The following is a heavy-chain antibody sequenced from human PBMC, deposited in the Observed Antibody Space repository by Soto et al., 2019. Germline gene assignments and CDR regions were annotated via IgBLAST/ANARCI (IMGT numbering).Heavy chain of an antibody. CDR2: IIPMFGTA. CDR1: GGTFSTYA. D-gene: IGHD5-18*01. J-gene: IGHJ4*02. CDR3: ASGIQLWLRRINNGYSG. Sequence: QVQLVQSGAEVKKPESSVKVSCKAPGGTFSTYAISWVRQAAGQGLEWMGGIIPMFGTANYAQRFQDRVTXTXXESTNTVYMELSSLRSEDTAVYFCASGIQLWLRRINNGYSGWGQGTLVTVSS. V-gene: IGHV1-69*05.